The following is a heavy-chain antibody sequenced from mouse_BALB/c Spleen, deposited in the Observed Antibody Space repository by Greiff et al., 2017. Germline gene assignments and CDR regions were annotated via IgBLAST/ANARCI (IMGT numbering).Heavy chain of an antibody. CDR3: ARRGYYGSSPYYYAMDY. Sequence: DVHLVESGGGLVQPGGSRKLSCAASGFTFSSFGMHWVRQAPEKGLEWVAYISSGSSTIYYADTVKGRFTISRDNPKNTLFLQMTSLRSEDTAMYYCARRGYYGSSPYYYAMDYWGQGTSVTVSS. CDR1: GFTFSSFG. J-gene: IGHJ4*01. CDR2: ISSGSSTI. V-gene: IGHV5-17*02. D-gene: IGHD1-1*01.